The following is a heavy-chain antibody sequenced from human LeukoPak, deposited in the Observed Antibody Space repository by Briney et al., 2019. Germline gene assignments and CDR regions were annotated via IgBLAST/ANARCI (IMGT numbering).Heavy chain of an antibody. CDR3: ARDSPATYCGGYCYLGYYFDY. CDR1: GFTFSDLY. CDR2: IRRSSSYT. J-gene: IGHJ4*02. V-gene: IGHV3-11*05. D-gene: IGHD2-21*02. Sequence: PGGSLRLSCAASGFTFSDLYMSWIRQAPGKGLVWVSYIRRSSSYTNYADSVKGRFTISSVNAKNSLYLQLNSLRAEDTAVYYCARDSPATYCGGYCYLGYYFDYWGQGTLVTVSS.